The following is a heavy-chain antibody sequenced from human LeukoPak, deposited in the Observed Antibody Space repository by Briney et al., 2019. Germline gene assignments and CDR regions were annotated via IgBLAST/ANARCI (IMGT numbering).Heavy chain of an antibody. CDR3: ARDVWSYDSSGYYFNWFDP. J-gene: IGHJ5*02. CDR2: ISAYNGNT. D-gene: IGHD3-22*01. Sequence: ASVKVSCKASGYTFTSYGISWVRQAPGQGLEWMGWISAYNGNTNYAQKLQGRVTMTTDTSTSTAYMELRSLRSDDTAVYYCARDVWSYDSSGYYFNWFDPWGQGTLVTVSS. V-gene: IGHV1-18*01. CDR1: GYTFTSYG.